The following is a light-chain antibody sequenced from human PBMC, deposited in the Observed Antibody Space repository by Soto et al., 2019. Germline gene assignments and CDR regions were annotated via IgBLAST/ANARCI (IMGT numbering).Light chain of an antibody. CDR3: QQYNSYSWT. J-gene: IGKJ1*01. CDR1: QSISSW. Sequence: DIHMTQSPSPLSASVGDRVTITCRASQSISSWLAWYQQKPGKAPKLLSYDASSLESGVPSRFSGSGSGTEFTLTISSLQPDDFATYYCQQYNSYSWTFGQGTKVDI. V-gene: IGKV1-5*01. CDR2: DAS.